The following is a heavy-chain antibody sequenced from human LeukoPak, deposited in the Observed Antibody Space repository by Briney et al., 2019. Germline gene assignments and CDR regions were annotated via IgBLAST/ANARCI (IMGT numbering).Heavy chain of an antibody. CDR1: GYTFTSYY. V-gene: IGHV1-46*01. CDR2: INPSGGST. Sequence: GASVKVSCTASGYTFTSYYMHWVRQAPGQGLEWMGIINPSGGSTSYAQKFQGRVTMTRDTSTSTVYMELSSLRSEDTAVYYCARVLTRGYNTKYYFDYWGQGTLVTVSS. J-gene: IGHJ4*02. D-gene: IGHD5-24*01. CDR3: ARVLTRGYNTKYYFDY.